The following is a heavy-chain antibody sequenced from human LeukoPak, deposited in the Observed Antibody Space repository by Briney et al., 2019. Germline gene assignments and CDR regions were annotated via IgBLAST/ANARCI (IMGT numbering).Heavy chain of an antibody. Sequence: ASVNVSCTASGYTFTGYYMHWVRQAPGQGLEWMGWINPNSGGTNYAQKFQGRVTMTRDTSISTAYMELSRLRSDDTAVYYCARTYYYYYGMDVWGQGTTVTVSS. CDR2: INPNSGGT. CDR3: ARTYYYYYGMDV. CDR1: GYTFTGYY. V-gene: IGHV1-2*02. J-gene: IGHJ6*02.